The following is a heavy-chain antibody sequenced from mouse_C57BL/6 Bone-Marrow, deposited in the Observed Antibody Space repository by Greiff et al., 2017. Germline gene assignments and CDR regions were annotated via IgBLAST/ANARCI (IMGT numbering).Heavy chain of an antibody. J-gene: IGHJ3*01. Sequence: QVQLQQSGPELVKPGASVKISCKASGYAFSSSWMNWVKQRPGKGLEWIGRIYPGDGDTNYNGKFKGKATLTADKSSSTAYMQLSSLTSEDSAVYFCARFTTGSPFAYWGQGTLVTVSA. CDR3: ARFTTGSPFAY. CDR2: IYPGDGDT. V-gene: IGHV1-82*01. CDR1: GYAFSSSW. D-gene: IGHD1-1*01.